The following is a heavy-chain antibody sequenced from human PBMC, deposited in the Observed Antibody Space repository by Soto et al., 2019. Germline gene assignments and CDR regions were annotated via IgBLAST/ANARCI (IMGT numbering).Heavy chain of an antibody. Sequence: QVQLVESGGGVVQPGRSLRLSCAASGFTFSSYAMHWVRQAPGKGLEWVAVISYDGSNKYYADSVKGRFTISRDNSKNTLYLQMNSLRAEDTAVYYCARDFSVWFGELMFGGFDYWGQGTLVTVSS. CDR1: GFTFSSYA. CDR2: ISYDGSNK. CDR3: ARDFSVWFGELMFGGFDY. V-gene: IGHV3-30-3*01. J-gene: IGHJ4*02. D-gene: IGHD3-10*01.